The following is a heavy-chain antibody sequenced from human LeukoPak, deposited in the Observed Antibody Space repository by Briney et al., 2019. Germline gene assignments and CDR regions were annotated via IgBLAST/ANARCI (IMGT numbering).Heavy chain of an antibody. CDR1: GYTFTSYG. J-gene: IGHJ4*02. CDR3: ARDVRHTAMVMYY. D-gene: IGHD5-18*01. Sequence: GASVKVSCKASGYTFTSYGISWVRQAPGQELEWMGWISGYNDNIKYAQMFQGRVTMTTDTSTSTAYVELRSLRSDDTAVYYCARDVRHTAMVMYYWGQGTLVTVSS. CDR2: ISGYNDNI. V-gene: IGHV1-18*01.